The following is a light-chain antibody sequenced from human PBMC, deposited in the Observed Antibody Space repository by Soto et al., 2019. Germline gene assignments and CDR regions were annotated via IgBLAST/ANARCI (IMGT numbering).Light chain of an antibody. CDR1: QSVSSN. J-gene: IGKJ4*01. CDR2: GAS. V-gene: IGKV3-15*01. CDR3: QQYNNWPLT. Sequence: EIVMTQSPATLSVSPGGRATLSCRASQSVSSNLAWYQQKPGQAPRLLIYGASTRATGIPARFSGSGSGTEFTLTISSLQSEDFVVYYCQQYNNWPLTFGGGTKVDIK.